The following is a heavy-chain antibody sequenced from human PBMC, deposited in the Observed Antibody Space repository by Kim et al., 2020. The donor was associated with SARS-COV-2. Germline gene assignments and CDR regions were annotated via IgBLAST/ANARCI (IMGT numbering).Heavy chain of an antibody. CDR1: GGSISSSNW. CDR2: IYHSGST. Sequence: SETLSLTCAVSGGSISSSNWWSWVRQPPGKGLEWIGEIYHSGSTNYNPSLKSRVTISVDKSKNQFSLKLSSVTAADTAVYYCARAMGWELRLWFDPWGQGTRVTVSS. J-gene: IGHJ5*02. V-gene: IGHV4-4*02. D-gene: IGHD1-26*01. CDR3: ARAMGWELRLWFDP.